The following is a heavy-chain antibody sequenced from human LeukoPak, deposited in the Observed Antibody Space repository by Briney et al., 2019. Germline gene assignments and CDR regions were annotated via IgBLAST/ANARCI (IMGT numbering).Heavy chain of an antibody. J-gene: IGHJ4*02. CDR1: GYTFTSYY. V-gene: IGHV7-4-1*01. D-gene: IGHD3-10*01. CDR2: INTNTGDP. CDR3: ARSSRGVIGLLDY. Sequence: ASVKVSCKASGYTFTSYYMHWVRQAPGQGLEWMGWINTNTGDPIYARGFKGRFVLSLDKSVNTAYLEIASLKTEDSAVYFCARSSRGVIGLLDYWGQGTLVTVSS.